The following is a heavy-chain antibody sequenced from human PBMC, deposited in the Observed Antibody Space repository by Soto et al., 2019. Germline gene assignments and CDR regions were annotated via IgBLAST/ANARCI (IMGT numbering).Heavy chain of an antibody. V-gene: IGHV5-10-1*01. J-gene: IGHJ5*02. Sequence: PGESLKISCKGSGYSFTSYWISWVRQMPGKGLDWMGRIDPSDSYTNYSPSFQGHVTISADKSISTAYLQWSSLKASDTAMYYCARSYSSRSNWFDPWGQGTLVTVSS. CDR2: IDPSDSYT. CDR1: GYSFTSYW. D-gene: IGHD6-13*01. CDR3: ARSYSSRSNWFDP.